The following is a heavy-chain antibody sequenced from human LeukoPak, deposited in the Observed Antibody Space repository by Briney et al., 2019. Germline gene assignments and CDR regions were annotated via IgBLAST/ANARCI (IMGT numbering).Heavy chain of an antibody. CDR3: AKPLITMIIVVTYFGY. CDR1: GFTFSSYD. V-gene: IGHV3-30*18. Sequence: GGSLRLSCAASGFTFSSYDMHWVRQAPGKGLEWVAVISYDGSNKYYADSVKGRFTISRDNSKNTLYLQMNSLRAEDTAVYYCAKPLITMIIVVTYFGYWGQGTLVTVSS. J-gene: IGHJ4*02. D-gene: IGHD3-22*01. CDR2: ISYDGSNK.